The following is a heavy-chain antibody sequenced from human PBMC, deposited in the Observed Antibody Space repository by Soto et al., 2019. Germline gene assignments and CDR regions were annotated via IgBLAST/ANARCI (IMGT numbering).Heavy chain of an antibody. CDR1: GFTFSSYW. V-gene: IGHV3-74*01. D-gene: IGHD7-27*01. J-gene: IGHJ5*02. CDR2: INSDGSST. Sequence: EVQLVESGGGLVQPGGSLRLSCAASGFTFSSYWMHWVRQAPGKGLVWVSRINSDGSSTSYADSVKGRFTISRDNAKNTLYLQMNSLRAEDPAVYYCARGFITGDRGWFDPWGQGTLVTVSS. CDR3: ARGFITGDRGWFDP.